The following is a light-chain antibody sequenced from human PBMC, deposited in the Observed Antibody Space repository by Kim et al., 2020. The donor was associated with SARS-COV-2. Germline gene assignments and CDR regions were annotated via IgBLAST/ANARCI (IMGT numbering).Light chain of an antibody. V-gene: IGKV1-17*01. J-gene: IGKJ5*01. CDR3: LQHNTYPIT. CDR1: QDIRND. CDR2: GAS. Sequence: ASVGDRVTITCRARQDIRNDLGGYQQNPGRAPERLIYGASSLQSGVPSRFSGSGSGTEFTLTISSLQPEDFATYFCLQHNTYPITFGQGTRLEIK.